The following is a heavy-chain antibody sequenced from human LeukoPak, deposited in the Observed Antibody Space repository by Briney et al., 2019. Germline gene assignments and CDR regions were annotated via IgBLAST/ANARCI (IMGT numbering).Heavy chain of an antibody. CDR3: ARDPRRGGSSGYLLY. CDR2: ISYDGSNK. CDR1: GFTFSSYA. D-gene: IGHD3-22*01. J-gene: IGHJ4*02. V-gene: IGHV3-30-3*01. Sequence: GGSLRLSCAASGFTFSSYAMHWVRQAPGKGLEWVVVISYDGSNKYYADSVKGRFTISRDNSKNTLYLQMNSLRAEDTAVYYCARDPRRGGSSGYLLYWGQGTLVTVSS.